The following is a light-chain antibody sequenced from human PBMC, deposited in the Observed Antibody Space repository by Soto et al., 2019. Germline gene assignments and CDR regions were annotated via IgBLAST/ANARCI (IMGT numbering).Light chain of an antibody. CDR1: QSVSNN. CDR2: GAS. CDR3: QQRSNWPPL. V-gene: IGKV3-11*01. Sequence: EIVLTQSPATLSVFPGEKATLSCGASQSVSNNLAWYHQKPGQAPRPLIYGASTRATGVPARFSGSGSGTEFTLTISSLEPEDFAVYYCQQRSNWPPLFGGGTKVDIK. J-gene: IGKJ4*01.